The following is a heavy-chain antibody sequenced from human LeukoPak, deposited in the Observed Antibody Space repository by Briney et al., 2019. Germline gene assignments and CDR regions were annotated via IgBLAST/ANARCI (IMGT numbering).Heavy chain of an antibody. D-gene: IGHD3-10*01. CDR2: INHSGST. Sequence: SETLSLTCAVYGGSFSGYYWSWIRQPPGKGLEWIGEINHSGSTNYNPSLKSRVTISVDTSKNQFSLKLSSVTAADTAVYYCASLWKRSIGRYGSGSYYHDYWGQGTLVTVSS. CDR1: GGSFSGYY. J-gene: IGHJ4*02. V-gene: IGHV4-34*01. CDR3: ASLWKRSIGRYGSGSYYHDY.